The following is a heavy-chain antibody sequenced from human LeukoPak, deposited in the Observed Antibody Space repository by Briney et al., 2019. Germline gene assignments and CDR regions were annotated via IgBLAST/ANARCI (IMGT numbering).Heavy chain of an antibody. J-gene: IGHJ4*02. CDR2: IYTSGST. V-gene: IGHV4-4*07. CDR1: GGSISSYY. Sequence: PSETLSLTCTVSGGSISSYYWSWIRQPAGKGLEWIGRIYTSGSTNYNPSLKSRVTMSVDTSKNQFSLKLSSVTAADTGVYYCARGGGGAKAFYFDYWGQGSLVTVSS. CDR3: ARGGGGAKAFYFDY. D-gene: IGHD1-26*01.